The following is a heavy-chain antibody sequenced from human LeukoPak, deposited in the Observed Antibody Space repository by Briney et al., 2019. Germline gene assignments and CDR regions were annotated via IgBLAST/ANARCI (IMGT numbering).Heavy chain of an antibody. CDR3: AKQVYSGYDFDY. Sequence: GRPLRLSCAAPGFTFSSYGMHWVRQAPGKGLEWVAVISYDGSNKYYADSVKGRFTISRDNSKNTLYLQMNSLRAEDTAVYYCAKQVYSGYDFDYWGQGTLVTVSS. J-gene: IGHJ4*02. CDR2: ISYDGSNK. CDR1: GFTFSSYG. V-gene: IGHV3-30*18. D-gene: IGHD5-12*01.